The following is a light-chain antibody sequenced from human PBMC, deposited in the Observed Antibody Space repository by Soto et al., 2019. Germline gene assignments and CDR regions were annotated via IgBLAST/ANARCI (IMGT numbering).Light chain of an antibody. Sequence: EIVLTQSPGXLSXXXXEXXXLSXMASQSISSSYLAWYQQKPDQAPRLLIYGASSRATGIPDRFSGSGSGTDFTLTISRLEPEDFAVYYCQQYGSSPRTFGQGTKVDIK. J-gene: IGKJ1*01. CDR3: QQYGSSPRT. CDR2: GAS. CDR1: QSISSSY. V-gene: IGKV3-20*01.